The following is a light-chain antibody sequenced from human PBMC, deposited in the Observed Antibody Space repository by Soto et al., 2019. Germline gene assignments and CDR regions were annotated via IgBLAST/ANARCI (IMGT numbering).Light chain of an antibody. Sequence: CRANENIYTNLAWYQQKPGQAPRLLFYGASTRATGLPARFSGTGSGTDITLTFNRVKAEDPAVYYCQHYNNLLRTFGQGTRLEIK. J-gene: IGKJ5*01. CDR3: QHYNNLLRT. CDR1: ENIYTN. V-gene: IGKV3-15*01. CDR2: GAS.